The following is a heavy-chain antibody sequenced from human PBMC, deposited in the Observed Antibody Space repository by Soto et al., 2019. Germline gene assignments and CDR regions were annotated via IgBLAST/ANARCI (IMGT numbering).Heavy chain of an antibody. V-gene: IGHV1-69*13. CDR1: GGTFSSYA. CDR2: IIPIFGTA. D-gene: IGHD3-22*01. Sequence: ASVKVSCKASGGTFSSYAISWVRQAPGRGLEWMGGIIPIFGTANYAQKFQGRVTITADESTSTAYMELSSLRSEDTAVYYCARENLRAYYYDSSGYYHPGAFDIWGQGTMVTVSS. J-gene: IGHJ3*02. CDR3: ARENLRAYYYDSSGYYHPGAFDI.